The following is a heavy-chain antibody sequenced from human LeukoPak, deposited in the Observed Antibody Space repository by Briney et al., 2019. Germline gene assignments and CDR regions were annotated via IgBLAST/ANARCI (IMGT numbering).Heavy chain of an antibody. Sequence: GGSLRLSCAASGFTFSDYYMSWIRQAPGKGLEWVSYISSSSSYTKYGDSVKGRFTISRDNAKNSLYLQVNSLRAEDTAVYYCARGTGTTAYFDYWGQGTLVTVSS. V-gene: IGHV3-11*06. CDR3: ARGTGTTAYFDY. CDR2: ISSSSSYT. D-gene: IGHD1-1*01. CDR1: GFTFSDYY. J-gene: IGHJ4*02.